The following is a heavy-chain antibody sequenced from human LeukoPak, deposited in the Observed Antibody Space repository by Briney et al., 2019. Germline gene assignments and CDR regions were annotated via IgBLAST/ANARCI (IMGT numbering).Heavy chain of an antibody. CDR2: IYYSGST. Sequence: SETLSLTCTVSGGSIGSYYWSWIRQPPGKGLEWIGYIYYSGSTNYNPSLKIRVTISVDTSKNQFSLKLSSVTAADTAVYYCARCDYYGSGSYRYYYYMDVWGKGTTVTVSS. CDR1: GGSIGSYY. V-gene: IGHV4-59*01. D-gene: IGHD3-10*01. J-gene: IGHJ6*03. CDR3: ARCDYYGSGSYRYYYYMDV.